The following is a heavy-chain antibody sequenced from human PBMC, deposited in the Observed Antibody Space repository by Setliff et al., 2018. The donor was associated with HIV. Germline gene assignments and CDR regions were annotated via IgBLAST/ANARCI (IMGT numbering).Heavy chain of an antibody. V-gene: IGHV1-8*02. D-gene: IGHD6-19*01. Sequence: EASVKVSCKASGYTFTSSDINWVRQATGQGLEWMGWMNPNSGNTGHAQKFQGRVPMTRDTAIRTAYMELSSLRSEDTAVYYCARGAWYTSGWYSSRYLDVWGKGTTVTVSS. CDR1: GYTFTSSD. CDR2: MNPNSGNT. J-gene: IGHJ6*03. CDR3: ARGAWYTSGWYSSRYLDV.